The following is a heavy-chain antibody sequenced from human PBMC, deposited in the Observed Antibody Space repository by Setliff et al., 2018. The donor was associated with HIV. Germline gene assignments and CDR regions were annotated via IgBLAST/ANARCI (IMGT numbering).Heavy chain of an antibody. V-gene: IGHV1-69*10. Sequence: SVKVSCKASGGTFSISAISWVRQAPGQGLEWMGGITPILGIANYAQRFQGRLTITADESTRTAYMELSSLTSEDTAVYYCARPTNGYCSGGTCPDTFDIWGQGTLVTVSS. J-gene: IGHJ3*02. CDR3: ARPTNGYCSGGTCPDTFDI. CDR2: ITPILGIA. CDR1: GGTFSISA. D-gene: IGHD2-15*01.